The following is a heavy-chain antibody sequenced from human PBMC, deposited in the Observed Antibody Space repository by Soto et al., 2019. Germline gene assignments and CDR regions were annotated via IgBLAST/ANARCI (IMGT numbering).Heavy chain of an antibody. CDR2: IYYSGST. CDR3: PIRGMNKDLWSGYSSYYYYAMDV. J-gene: IGHJ6*02. Sequence: SETLSLTCTVSGGSISRGDYFWSWIRQPPGRGLEWIGFIYYSGSTYYNPSLKSRLTISMDTSKNEFSLKLISVTAADTAVYYCPIRGMNKDLWSGYSSYYYYAMDVWGQGTTVTVSS. D-gene: IGHD3-3*01. V-gene: IGHV4-30-4*01. CDR1: GGSISRGDYF.